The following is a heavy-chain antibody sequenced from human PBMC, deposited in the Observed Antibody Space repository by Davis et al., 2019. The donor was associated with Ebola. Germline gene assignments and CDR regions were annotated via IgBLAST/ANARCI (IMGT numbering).Heavy chain of an antibody. Sequence: GESLKLSCAASGFTFSGSAMHWVRQASGKGLEWVGRIRSKANSYATAYAASVKGRFTISRDDSKNTAYLQMNSLKTEDTAVYYCTSTTNLIDYWGQGTLVTVSS. CDR1: GFTFSGSA. CDR2: IRSKANSYAT. J-gene: IGHJ4*02. V-gene: IGHV3-73*01. D-gene: IGHD1-26*01. CDR3: TSTTNLIDY.